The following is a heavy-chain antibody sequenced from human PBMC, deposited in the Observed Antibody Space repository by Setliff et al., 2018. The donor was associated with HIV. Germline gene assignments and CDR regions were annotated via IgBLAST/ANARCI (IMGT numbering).Heavy chain of an antibody. Sequence: ASVKVSCKASGYTFTTYAMHWVRQAPGQSLEWMGWINGGIGNTKYSQKFQDRVTITRDSSADTSYMELSSPRSEDTAVYYCARDKEMATIAYAFDIWGQGTMVTVSS. CDR1: GYTFTTYA. CDR2: INGGIGNT. V-gene: IGHV1-3*01. D-gene: IGHD5-12*01. CDR3: ARDKEMATIAYAFDI. J-gene: IGHJ3*02.